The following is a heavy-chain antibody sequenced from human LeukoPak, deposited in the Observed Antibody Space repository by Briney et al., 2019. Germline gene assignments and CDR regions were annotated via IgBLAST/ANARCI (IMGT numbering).Heavy chain of an antibody. CDR1: GGSISSYY. Sequence: SETLSLTCTVSGGSISSYYWSWIRQPPGKGLEWIGYIYYSGSTNYNPSLKSRVTISVDTSKNQFSLKLSSVTAADTAVYYCARARVDILTGYYSNDYYYGMDVWGQGTTVTVSS. J-gene: IGHJ6*02. CDR2: IYYSGST. V-gene: IGHV4-59*01. D-gene: IGHD3-9*01. CDR3: ARARVDILTGYYSNDYYYGMDV.